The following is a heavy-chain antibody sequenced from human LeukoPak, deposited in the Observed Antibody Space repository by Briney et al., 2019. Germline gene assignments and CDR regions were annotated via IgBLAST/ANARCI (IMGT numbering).Heavy chain of an antibody. J-gene: IGHJ3*02. V-gene: IGHV1-3*01. Sequence: APVKVSCKASGYTFTSYAMHWLRQAPGQRLEWMGWIHAGNGNTKYSQKFQRRVTITRDTSASTAYMELSSLRSEDTAVYYCARAQTRGYSYGLDAFDIWGQGTMVTVSS. CDR1: GYTFTSYA. CDR3: ARAQTRGYSYGLDAFDI. D-gene: IGHD5-18*01. CDR2: IHAGNGNT.